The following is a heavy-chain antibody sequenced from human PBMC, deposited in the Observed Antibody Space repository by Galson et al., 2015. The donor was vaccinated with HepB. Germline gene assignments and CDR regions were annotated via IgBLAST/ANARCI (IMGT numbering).Heavy chain of an antibody. D-gene: IGHD3-9*01. CDR2: ISPSTIYT. Sequence: SLRLSCAASGFTFSDYYMSWIRQAPGKGLEWVSYISPSTIYTNYADSVKGRFTISRDDSKNTLYLQMSSLRAEDTAFYYCARLDESVGISFESWGQGTLVAVSS. CDR1: GFTFSDYY. V-gene: IGHV3-11*03. CDR3: ARLDESVGISFES. J-gene: IGHJ4*02.